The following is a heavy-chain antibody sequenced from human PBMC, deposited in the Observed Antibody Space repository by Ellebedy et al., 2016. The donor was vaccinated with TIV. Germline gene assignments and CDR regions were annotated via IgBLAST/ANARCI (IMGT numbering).Heavy chain of an antibody. CDR3: ARDPMGGSSAAGDDY. V-gene: IGHV1-2*02. D-gene: IGHD6-13*01. CDR2: INPNSGGT. CDR1: GYTFTGYY. Sequence: ASVKVSCXASGYTFTGYYMHWVRQAPGQGLEWMGWINPNSGGTNYAQKFQGRVTMTRDTSISTAYMELSRLRSDDTAVYYCARDPMGGSSAAGDDYWGQGTLVTVSS. J-gene: IGHJ4*02.